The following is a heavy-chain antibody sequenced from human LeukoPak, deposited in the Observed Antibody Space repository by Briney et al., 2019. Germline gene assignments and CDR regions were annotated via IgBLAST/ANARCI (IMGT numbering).Heavy chain of an antibody. V-gene: IGHV3-21*04. Sequence: PGGSLRLSCAASGFTFSSYSMNWVRQAPVKGLEWVSSISSSSSYIYYADSVKGRFTISRDNAKNSLYLQMNSLRAEDTAVYYCARDRWLRHGPFDYWGQGTLVTVSS. CDR3: ARDRWLRHGPFDY. J-gene: IGHJ4*02. CDR2: ISSSSSYI. D-gene: IGHD5-12*01. CDR1: GFTFSSYS.